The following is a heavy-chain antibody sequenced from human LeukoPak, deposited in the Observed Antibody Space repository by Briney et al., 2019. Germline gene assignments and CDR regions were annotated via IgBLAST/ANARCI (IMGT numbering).Heavy chain of an antibody. CDR2: INHSGST. CDR3: ARAPPKGYCSGGSCCRNGRYYFDY. J-gene: IGHJ4*02. Sequence: SETLSLTCAVYGGSFSGYYWSWIRQPPGKGLEWIGEINHSGSTNYNPSLKSRVTISVDTSKNQFSLKLSSVTAADTAVYYCARAPPKGYCSGGSCCRNGRYYFDYWGQGTLVTVSS. V-gene: IGHV4-34*01. CDR1: GGSFSGYY. D-gene: IGHD2-15*01.